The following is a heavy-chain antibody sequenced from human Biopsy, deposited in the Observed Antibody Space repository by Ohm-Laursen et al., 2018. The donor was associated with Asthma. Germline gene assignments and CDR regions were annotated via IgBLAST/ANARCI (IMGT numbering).Heavy chain of an antibody. J-gene: IGHJ4*02. CDR3: ARNLPGYTYGPFED. Sequence: TLSLTCTVSGASITTSPSYWSWLRLLPGKGLEWIGCIYYSGETFFNPSLKNPLFMSLDSSKNQFSLKMTSVTVVDTAVYFCARNLPGYTYGPFEDWGQGTLVTVSS. CDR2: IYYSGET. D-gene: IGHD5-18*01. V-gene: IGHV4-31*01. CDR1: GASITTSPSY.